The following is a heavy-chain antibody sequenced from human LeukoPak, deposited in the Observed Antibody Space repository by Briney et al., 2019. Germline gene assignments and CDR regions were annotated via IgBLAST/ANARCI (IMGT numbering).Heavy chain of an antibody. D-gene: IGHD6-6*01. CDR2: INHSGST. Sequence: SETLSLTCTVSGGSISSYYWSWIRQPPGKGLEWIGEINHSGSTNYNPSLKSRVTISVDTSKNQFSLKLSSVTAADTAVYYCARGGSARRYYYYYYGMDVWGQGTTVTVSS. CDR3: ARGGSARRYYYYYYGMDV. V-gene: IGHV4-34*01. CDR1: GGSISSYY. J-gene: IGHJ6*02.